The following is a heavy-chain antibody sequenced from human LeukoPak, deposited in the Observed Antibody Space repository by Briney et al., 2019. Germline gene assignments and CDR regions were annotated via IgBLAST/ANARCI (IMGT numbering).Heavy chain of an antibody. D-gene: IGHD1-7*01. Sequence: SETLSLTCTVSGGSISSYYWSWIRQPPGKGLEWIGYIYYSGSTNYNPSLKSRVTISVDTSKSQFSLKLSSVTAADTAVYYCARATGITGTTTAELNFDYWGQGTLVTVSS. CDR2: IYYSGST. CDR1: GGSISSYY. J-gene: IGHJ4*02. CDR3: ARATGITGTTTAELNFDY. V-gene: IGHV4-59*01.